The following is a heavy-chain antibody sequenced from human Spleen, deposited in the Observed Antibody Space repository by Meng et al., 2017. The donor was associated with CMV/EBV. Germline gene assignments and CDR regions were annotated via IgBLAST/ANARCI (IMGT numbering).Heavy chain of an antibody. CDR3: ARYDHLLLNDY. CDR1: GFTFDDYG. V-gene: IGHV3-20*04. J-gene: IGHJ4*02. CDR2: INWNGGST. D-gene: IGHD3-10*01. Sequence: GESLKISCAASGFTFDDYGMSWVRQAPGKGLEWVSGINWNGGSTGYADSVKGRFTISRDNAKNSLYLQMNSLRAEDTAVFYCARYDHLLLNDYWGQGTLVTVSS.